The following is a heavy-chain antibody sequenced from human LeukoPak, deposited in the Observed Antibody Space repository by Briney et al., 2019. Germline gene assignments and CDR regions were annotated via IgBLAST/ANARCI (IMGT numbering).Heavy chain of an antibody. J-gene: IGHJ6*02. CDR1: GFTFSSYW. Sequence: GGSLRLSCAASGFTFSSYWMHWVRQAPGKGLEWVSYISTSSTYTNYADSVKGRFTISRDNAKNSLYLQMNSLRAEDTAVYYCVMDMDVWGQGTTVTVSS. CDR3: VMDMDV. V-gene: IGHV3-11*03. CDR2: ISTSSTYT.